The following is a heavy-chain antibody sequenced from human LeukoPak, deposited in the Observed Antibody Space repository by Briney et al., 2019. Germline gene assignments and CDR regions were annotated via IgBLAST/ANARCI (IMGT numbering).Heavy chain of an antibody. J-gene: IGHJ6*02. CDR1: GLTFSNYG. D-gene: IGHD3-10*01. CDR3: AKSGGLSGSGRLAMDV. Sequence: PGGSLRLSCVASGLTFSNYGMSWVRLAPGKGLEWVSGISGSGGSTYYADSVKGRFTSSRDNSNNTLYVQMNSLRVEDTAVYYCAKSGGLSGSGRLAMDVWGQGTTVTVSS. CDR2: ISGSGGST. V-gene: IGHV3-23*01.